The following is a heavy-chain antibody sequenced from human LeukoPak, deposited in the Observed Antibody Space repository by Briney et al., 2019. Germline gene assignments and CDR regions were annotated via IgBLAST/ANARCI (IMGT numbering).Heavy chain of an antibody. J-gene: IGHJ4*02. Sequence: GGSLRLSCAASGFTFSTFAMTWVRQAPGKGLEWVSLISGSGGITYYADSVNGRFTITRDNSKNTLYLQMHSLRAEDTAVYYCAARPGEVAVPFDYWGQGTLVTVSS. CDR1: GFTFSTFA. CDR3: AARPGEVAVPFDY. V-gene: IGHV3-23*01. CDR2: ISGSGGIT. D-gene: IGHD2-15*01.